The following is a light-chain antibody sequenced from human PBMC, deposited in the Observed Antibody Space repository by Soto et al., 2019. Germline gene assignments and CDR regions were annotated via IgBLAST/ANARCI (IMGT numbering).Light chain of an antibody. Sequence: DIVMIQSPLSLPVTPGEPASISSRSSQSLLHSNGYNYLHWYLQRPGQSPQLLIYLGSIRASGGPGRVSGSGSGTNFTMKNSRVEGEDVGVYYCMQATQTRTFGQGTKVEIK. CDR3: MQATQTRT. V-gene: IGKV2-28*01. J-gene: IGKJ1*01. CDR1: QSLLHSNGYNY. CDR2: LGS.